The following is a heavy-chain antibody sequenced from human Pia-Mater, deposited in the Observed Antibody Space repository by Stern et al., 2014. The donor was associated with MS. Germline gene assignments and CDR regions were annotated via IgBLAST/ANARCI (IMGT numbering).Heavy chain of an antibody. J-gene: IGHJ3*01. Sequence: QMQLVPSVAEVKRPAASVKVSCKTSGYTFTGSFMYWVRQAPGQGLEWMGRINPKSGATDYDEKLEGRVTLTRDTAITTAYMEVIRLTSDDTAVYYCARGPKFGAFDVWGQGTVITVS. D-gene: IGHD3-3*01. CDR1: GYTFTGSF. CDR2: INPKSGAT. CDR3: ARGPKFGAFDV. V-gene: IGHV1-2*06.